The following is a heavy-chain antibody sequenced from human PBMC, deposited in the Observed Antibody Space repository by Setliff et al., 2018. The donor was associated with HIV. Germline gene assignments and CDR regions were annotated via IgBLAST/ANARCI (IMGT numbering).Heavy chain of an antibody. CDR3: ARNPCSGGSCPDAFDI. Sequence: SETLSLTCTVSGGSISSGSYYWNWIRQPAGKGLEWIGYIYYSGSTNYNPSLKSRVAISVDTSKNQFSLRLSSVTAADTAVYYCARNPCSGGSCPDAFDIWGQGTMVT. J-gene: IGHJ3*02. CDR1: GGSISSGSYY. CDR2: IYYSGST. D-gene: IGHD2-15*01. V-gene: IGHV4-61*10.